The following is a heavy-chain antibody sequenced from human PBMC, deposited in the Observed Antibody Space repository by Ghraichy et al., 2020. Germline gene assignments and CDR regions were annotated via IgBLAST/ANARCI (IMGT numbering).Heavy chain of an antibody. V-gene: IGHV3-23*01. CDR2: ISGSGGST. D-gene: IGHD1-26*01. J-gene: IGHJ4*02. CDR1: GFTFSSYA. CDR3: AKDLQSAGASSVFDY. Sequence: GGSLRLSCAASGFTFSSYAMSWVRQAPGKGLEWVSAISGSGGSTYYADSVKGRFTISRDNSKNTLYLQMNSLRAEDTAVYYCAKDLQSAGASSVFDYWGQGTLVTVSS.